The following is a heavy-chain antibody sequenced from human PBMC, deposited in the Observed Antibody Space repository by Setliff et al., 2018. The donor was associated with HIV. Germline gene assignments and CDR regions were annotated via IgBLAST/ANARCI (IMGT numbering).Heavy chain of an antibody. CDR3: AREATYYYDGSGYYYFDY. J-gene: IGHJ4*02. CDR1: GGSISNSDFY. CDR2: IYHSGST. D-gene: IGHD3-22*01. Sequence: SETLSLTCTVSGGSISNSDFYWGWIRQSPGKGLEWIGSIYHSGSTYYNPSLKSRITISVDTSKNQFSLKLSSVTAADTAVYYCAREATYYYDGSGYYYFDYWGRGTLVTVSS. V-gene: IGHV4-39*07.